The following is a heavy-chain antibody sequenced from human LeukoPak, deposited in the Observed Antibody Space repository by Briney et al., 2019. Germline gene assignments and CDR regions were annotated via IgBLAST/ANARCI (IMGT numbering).Heavy chain of an antibody. Sequence: PGGSLRLSCAASGFTFSSYAMHWVRQAPGKGLEWVAVISYDGSNKYYADSVKGRFTISRDNSKNTLYLQMNSLRAEDTAVYYCAAGTTGYYYYYMDVWGKGTTVTVSS. D-gene: IGHD1-7*01. J-gene: IGHJ6*03. CDR3: AAGTTGYYYYYMDV. CDR2: ISYDGSNK. CDR1: GFTFSSYA. V-gene: IGHV3-30-3*01.